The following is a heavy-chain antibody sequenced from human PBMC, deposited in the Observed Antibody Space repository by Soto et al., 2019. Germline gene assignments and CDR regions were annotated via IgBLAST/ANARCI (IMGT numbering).Heavy chain of an antibody. CDR3: AKETAGIGIPLFDH. Sequence: LSWVRQAPGKRLEWVSAVSDDGGAHYASSVMGRFIVSRDLSKSTVYLEINGLTAEDTALYYCAKETAGIGIPLFDHWGQGIMVTVSS. J-gene: IGHJ4*02. V-gene: IGHV3-23*01. CDR2: VSDDGGA. D-gene: IGHD6-13*01.